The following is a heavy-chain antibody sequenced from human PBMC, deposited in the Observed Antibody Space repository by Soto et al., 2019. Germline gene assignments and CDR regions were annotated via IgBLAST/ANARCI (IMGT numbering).Heavy chain of an antibody. V-gene: IGHV3-21*01. Sequence: PGGSLILSCAASGFTFSSYSMNWVRQAPGKGLEWVSSISSSSSYIYYADSVKGRFTISRDNAKNSLYLQMNSLRAEDTAVYYCARERLTTVTTSHYDAFDIWGQGTMVTVSS. CDR2: ISSSSSYI. J-gene: IGHJ3*02. CDR1: GFTFSSYS. D-gene: IGHD4-17*01. CDR3: ARERLTTVTTSHYDAFDI.